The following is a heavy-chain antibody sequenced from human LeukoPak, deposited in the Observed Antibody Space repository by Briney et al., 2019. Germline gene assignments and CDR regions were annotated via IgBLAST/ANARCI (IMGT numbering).Heavy chain of an antibody. Sequence: SETLSLTCTVSGGSISSYYWSWIRQPPGKGLEWIGYIYYSGSTNYNPSLKSRVTISVDTSKNQFSLKLSSVTAADTAVYYCARLLLWFGEFLDAFDIWGQGTMVTVSS. V-gene: IGHV4-59*08. J-gene: IGHJ3*02. CDR1: GGSISSYY. CDR2: IYYSGST. D-gene: IGHD3-10*01. CDR3: ARLLLWFGEFLDAFDI.